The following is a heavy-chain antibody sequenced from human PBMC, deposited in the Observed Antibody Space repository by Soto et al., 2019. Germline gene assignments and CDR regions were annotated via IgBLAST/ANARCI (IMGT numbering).Heavy chain of an antibody. Sequence: QVQLVQSGAEVKKPGSSVKVSCKASVGTFTIFAVSWVRQAPGQGLEWMGGIIPIIWTTNYAQRFQGRITISGEESTSTAYMELSSLKSEDTAMYYCVRDLGSGYHTGDYWGQVTLVTVSS. CDR2: IIPIIWTT. V-gene: IGHV1-69*12. CDR3: VRDLGSGYHTGDY. J-gene: IGHJ4*02. CDR1: VGTFTIFA. D-gene: IGHD2-15*01.